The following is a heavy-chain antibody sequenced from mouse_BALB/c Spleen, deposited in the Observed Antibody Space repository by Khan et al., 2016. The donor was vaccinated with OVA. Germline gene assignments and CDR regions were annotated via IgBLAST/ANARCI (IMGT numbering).Heavy chain of an antibody. J-gene: IGHJ1*01. Sequence: QIQLVQSGPELKKPGETVKISCKASGYTFTNYGMNWVKQAPGKGLKWMGWINTYTGEPTYTDDFKGRFAFSLDTSASTAYLQINNLKNEDIATYFCARGASYWYFDVWGAGTTVTVSS. CDR1: GYTFTNYG. CDR3: ARGASYWYFDV. CDR2: INTYTGEP. V-gene: IGHV9-1*02.